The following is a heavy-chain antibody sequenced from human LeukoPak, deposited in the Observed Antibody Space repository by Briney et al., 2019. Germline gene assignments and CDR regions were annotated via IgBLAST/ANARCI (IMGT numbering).Heavy chain of an antibody. J-gene: IGHJ6*03. Sequence: GGSLRLSCAASGFTFSSYGMHWVRQAPGKGLEWVAVIWYDGSNKYYADSVKGRFTISRDNSKNTLYLQMNSLRAEDTAVYYWARESVGHYYDRSGYYYVPPRVYSYYYMDVWGKGTTVTVSS. D-gene: IGHD3-22*01. V-gene: IGHV3-33*01. CDR2: IWYDGSNK. CDR1: GFTFSSYG. CDR3: ARESVGHYYDRSGYYYVPPRVYSYYYMDV.